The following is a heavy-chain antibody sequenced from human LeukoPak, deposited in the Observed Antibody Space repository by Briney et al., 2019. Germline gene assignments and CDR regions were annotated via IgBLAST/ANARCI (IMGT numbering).Heavy chain of an antibody. Sequence: PGGSLRLSCAASGFTVSSNYMSWVRQAPGKGLEWVSVIYSGGSTYYADSVKGPFTISRHNSKNTLYLQMNSLRAEDTAVYYCARARPGDRLDWGQGTLVTVSS. CDR1: GFTVSSNY. CDR2: IYSGGST. CDR3: ARARPGDRLD. J-gene: IGHJ4*02. D-gene: IGHD1-1*01. V-gene: IGHV3-53*04.